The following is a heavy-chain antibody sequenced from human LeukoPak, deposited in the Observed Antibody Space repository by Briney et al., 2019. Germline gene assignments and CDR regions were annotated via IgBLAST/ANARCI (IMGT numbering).Heavy chain of an antibody. V-gene: IGHV4-61*02. CDR3: ARDLRMERSDY. J-gene: IGHJ4*02. CDR2: SYTSGST. Sequence: PSEALFLTCRVSGGSISSGRCYWGWIPQPSGKGLEWRGRSYTSGSTNYNASLKSRVTISVDTSKNEFSLKLSCVTAADTAVYYCARDLRMERSDYWGQGTLVTVSS. CDR1: GGSISSGRCY. D-gene: IGHD1-1*01.